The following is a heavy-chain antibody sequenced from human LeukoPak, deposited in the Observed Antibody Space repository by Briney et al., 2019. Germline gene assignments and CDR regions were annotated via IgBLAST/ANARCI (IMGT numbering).Heavy chain of an antibody. J-gene: IGHJ1*01. V-gene: IGHV3-23*01. D-gene: IGHD2-15*01. CDR2: TSGSGDIT. CDR3: ANYRSGGGGYYSGLEH. Sequence: GGSLRLSCAAPGFTFRNYAMTWVRQAPGKGLEWVSRTSGSGDITLYADSVKGRFTISRTNSENRLYLQMNSLRADDAGVYYCANYRSGGGGYYSGLEHWGQGTLVAVSS. CDR1: GFTFRNYA.